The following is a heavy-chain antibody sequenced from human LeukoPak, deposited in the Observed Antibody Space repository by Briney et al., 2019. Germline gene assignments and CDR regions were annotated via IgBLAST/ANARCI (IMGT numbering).Heavy chain of an antibody. Sequence: PSETLSLTCTVSGGSISSYYWGWIRQPPGKGLEWIGSIYYSGSTYYNPSLKSRVTISVDTSKNQFSLKLSSVTAADTAVYYCASAPLTSFDYWGQGTLVTVSS. D-gene: IGHD4/OR15-4a*01. CDR2: IYYSGST. J-gene: IGHJ4*02. CDR1: GGSISSYY. CDR3: ASAPLTSFDY. V-gene: IGHV4-39*01.